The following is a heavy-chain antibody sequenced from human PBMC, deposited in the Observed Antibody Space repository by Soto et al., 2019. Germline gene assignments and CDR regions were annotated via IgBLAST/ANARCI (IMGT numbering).Heavy chain of an antibody. CDR3: ARDYCSGTTCYVFDY. V-gene: IGHV5-51*01. Sequence: GESLKISCKGSGYRFTNYWIGWVRQMPGKGLEWMGIIYPGDSDTRYSPSFQGQVTISADKSINTAYLQWSSLKASDTAMYYCARDYCSGTTCYVFDYWGQGTQVTVSS. CDR1: GYRFTNYW. CDR2: IYPGDSDT. D-gene: IGHD2-2*01. J-gene: IGHJ4*02.